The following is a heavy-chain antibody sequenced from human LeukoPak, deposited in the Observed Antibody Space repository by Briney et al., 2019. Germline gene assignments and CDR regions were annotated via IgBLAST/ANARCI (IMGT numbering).Heavy chain of an antibody. CDR3: TRMTAGHDY. Sequence: PSETLSLTCAVSGVSFNDYYWSWVRQTPGKGLEWIGEINHSGYTNDSPSLKSRVTLSIDTSRKQFSLNLRSVTVADTGIYYCTRMTAGHDYWGQGTVVTVSS. D-gene: IGHD2-21*02. V-gene: IGHV4-34*01. CDR1: GVSFNDYY. J-gene: IGHJ4*02. CDR2: INHSGYT.